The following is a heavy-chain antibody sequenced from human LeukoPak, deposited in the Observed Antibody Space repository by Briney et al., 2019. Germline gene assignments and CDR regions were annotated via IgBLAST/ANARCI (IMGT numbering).Heavy chain of an antibody. V-gene: IGHV4-61*01. CDR2: IYYSGST. CDR1: GGSVSSGSYY. J-gene: IGHJ4*02. CDR3: ARGGGSYYFDY. D-gene: IGHD1-26*01. Sequence: SETLSLTCTVSGGSVSSGSYYWSWIRQPPGKGLEWIGYIYYSGSTNYNPSLKSRVTISVDTSKNQFSLKLSSVTAADTAVYYCARGGGSYYFDYWGQGTLVSVSS.